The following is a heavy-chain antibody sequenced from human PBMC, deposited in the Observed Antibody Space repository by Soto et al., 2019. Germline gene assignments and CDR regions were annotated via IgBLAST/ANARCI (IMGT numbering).Heavy chain of an antibody. Sequence: EVQLVESGGGLVRPGGSLTLSCAASGFTFNNHSMNWVRQAPGKGLEWVSFISSSSAYIYYADSVKGRLTISRDNAQNSLFLQMNSLRAEDTAVYYCARDLLDAFDVWGQGTMVTVSS. CDR3: ARDLLDAFDV. CDR1: GFTFNNHS. J-gene: IGHJ3*01. CDR2: ISSSSAYI. V-gene: IGHV3-21*01. D-gene: IGHD1-26*01.